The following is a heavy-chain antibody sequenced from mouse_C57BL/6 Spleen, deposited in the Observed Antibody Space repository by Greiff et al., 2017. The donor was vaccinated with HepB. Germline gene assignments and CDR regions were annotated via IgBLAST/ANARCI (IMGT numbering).Heavy chain of an antibody. CDR1: GFTFNTYA. CDR3: VAAQASAMDY. D-gene: IGHD3-2*02. V-gene: IGHV10-3*01. Sequence: EVQRVESGGGLVQPKGSLKLSCAASGFTFNTYAMHWVRQAPGKGLEWVARIRSKSSNYATYYADSVKDRFTISRDDSQSMRYLQMNNLKTEDTAMYCCVAAQASAMDYWGQGTSVTVSS. J-gene: IGHJ4*01. CDR2: IRSKSSNYAT.